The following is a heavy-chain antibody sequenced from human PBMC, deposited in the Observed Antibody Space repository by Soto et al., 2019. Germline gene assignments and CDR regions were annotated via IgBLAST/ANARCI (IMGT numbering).Heavy chain of an antibody. D-gene: IGHD3-10*01. Sequence: SETLSLTCAVYGGSFSGYYWSWIRQPPGKGLEWIGEINHSGSTNYNPSLKSRVTISVDTSKNQFSLKLSSVTAADTAVYYCARDRLGMVRGVRRRYGMEFRGQGTTVTVSS. CDR2: INHSGST. CDR3: ARDRLGMVRGVRRRYGMEF. V-gene: IGHV4-34*01. CDR1: GGSFSGYY. J-gene: IGHJ6*02.